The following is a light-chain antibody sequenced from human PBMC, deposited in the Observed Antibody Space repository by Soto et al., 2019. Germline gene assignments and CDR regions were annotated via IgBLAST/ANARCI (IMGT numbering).Light chain of an antibody. CDR1: QSVTSSF. CDR2: GAS. V-gene: IGKV3-20*01. J-gene: IGKJ2*01. Sequence: EIVLTQSPGTLSLSPGERATLSCRASQSVTSSFLAWYQLKPGQAPRLLIYGASSRATGIPDRFSGSGSGTDFTLTISRLEPEDFAVYYCQQYGSSPPYPFGQGTKLEIK. CDR3: QQYGSSPPYP.